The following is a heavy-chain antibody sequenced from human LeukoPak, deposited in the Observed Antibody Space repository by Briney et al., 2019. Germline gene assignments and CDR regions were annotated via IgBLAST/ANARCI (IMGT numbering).Heavy chain of an antibody. D-gene: IGHD5-12*01. V-gene: IGHV1-46*01. CDR2: INPSGGST. CDR3: ARGDSGYDSIDY. Sequence: ASVKVSCKASGYSFTDYYMHWVRQAPGQGLEWMGIINPSGGSTSYAQKFQGRVTMTRDTSTSTVYMELSSLRSEDTAVYYCARGDSGYDSIDYWGQGTLVTVSS. J-gene: IGHJ4*02. CDR1: GYSFTDYY.